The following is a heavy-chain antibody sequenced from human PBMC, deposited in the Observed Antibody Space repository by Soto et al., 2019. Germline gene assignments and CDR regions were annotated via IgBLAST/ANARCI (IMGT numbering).Heavy chain of an antibody. D-gene: IGHD2-2*01. CDR1: GFTFSSYD. Sequence: GGSLRLSCAASGFTFSSYDMHWVRQATGKGLEWVSAIGTAGDTYYPGSVKGRFTISRENAKNSLYLQMNSLRAGDTAVYYCARAPQDIVVVPAAHMDVWGKGTTVTVSS. CDR3: ARAPQDIVVVPAAHMDV. V-gene: IGHV3-13*01. J-gene: IGHJ6*03. CDR2: IGTAGDT.